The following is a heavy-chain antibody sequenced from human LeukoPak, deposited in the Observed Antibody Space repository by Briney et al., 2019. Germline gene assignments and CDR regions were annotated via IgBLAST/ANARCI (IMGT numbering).Heavy chain of an antibody. V-gene: IGHV4-59*12. D-gene: IGHD5-18*01. Sequence: SSETLSLTCTVSGGSISSYYWSWIRQPPGKGLEWIGYIYYSGSTNYNPSLKSRVTISVDTSKNQFSLKLSSVTAADTAVYYCARDIRPVQLWLQRGKRIVFDYWGQGTLVTVSS. CDR3: ARDIRPVQLWLQRGKRIVFDY. J-gene: IGHJ4*02. CDR2: IYYSGST. CDR1: GGSISSYY.